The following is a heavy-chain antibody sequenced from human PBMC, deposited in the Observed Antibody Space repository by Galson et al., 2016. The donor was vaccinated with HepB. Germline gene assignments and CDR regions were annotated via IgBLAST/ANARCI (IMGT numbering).Heavy chain of an antibody. CDR3: ARDPAQRSCNGANCWGAFDI. CDR2: IIPIFGTA. CDR1: GGTFSNNA. V-gene: IGHV1-69*13. D-gene: IGHD2-15*01. J-gene: IGHJ3*02. Sequence: SVKVSCKASGGTFSNNAISWVRQAPGQGLEWMGGIIPIFGTANYAQKFQGRVTITADVSTSTAYMELSSLRAQDTAVYHCARDPAQRSCNGANCWGAFDIWGQGTMVTVSS.